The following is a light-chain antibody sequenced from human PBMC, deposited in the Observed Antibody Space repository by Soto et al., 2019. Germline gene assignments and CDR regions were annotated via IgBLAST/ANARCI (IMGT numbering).Light chain of an antibody. CDR1: LTVINNQ. Sequence: MVRALYPGTMSLSPGESATLSCRASLTVINNQLAWYQQTPGQAPRLLIYAASSRATGIPDRFSGSGSGTDFTLTISRLEPEDFAVYFCQQYGSSPRTFGQGTKVDIK. V-gene: IGKV3-20*01. CDR3: QQYGSSPRT. CDR2: AAS. J-gene: IGKJ1*01.